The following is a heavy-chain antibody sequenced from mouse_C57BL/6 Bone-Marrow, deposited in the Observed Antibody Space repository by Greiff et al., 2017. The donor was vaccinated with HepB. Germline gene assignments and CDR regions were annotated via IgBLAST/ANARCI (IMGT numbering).Heavy chain of an antibody. CDR3: ARSVAGKGAWFAY. Sequence: VQLQQSGAELVKPGASVKISCKASGYAFSSYWMNWVKQRPGKGLEWIGQIYPGDGDTNYNGKFKGKATLTADKSSSTAYMQLSSLTSEDSAVYFCARSVAGKGAWFAYWGQGTLVTVSA. D-gene: IGHD4-1*01. CDR2: IYPGDGDT. CDR1: GYAFSSYW. V-gene: IGHV1-80*01. J-gene: IGHJ3*01.